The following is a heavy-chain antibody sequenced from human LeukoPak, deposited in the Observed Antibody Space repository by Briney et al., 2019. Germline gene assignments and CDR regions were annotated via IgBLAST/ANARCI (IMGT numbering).Heavy chain of an antibody. Sequence: GGSLRLSCAASGFTFSSYAMSWVRQAPGKGLEWVSAISGSGGSTYYADSVKGRFTISRDNSKNTLYLQMNSLRAEDTAVYYCATLAPDFWSGPDYYYYYMDVWGKGTTVTVSS. J-gene: IGHJ6*03. CDR1: GFTFSSYA. D-gene: IGHD3-3*01. CDR3: ATLAPDFWSGPDYYYYYMDV. CDR2: ISGSGGST. V-gene: IGHV3-23*01.